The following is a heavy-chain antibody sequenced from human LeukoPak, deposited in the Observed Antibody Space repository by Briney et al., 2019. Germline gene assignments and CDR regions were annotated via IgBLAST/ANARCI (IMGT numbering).Heavy chain of an antibody. CDR1: GFTFSRHS. V-gene: IGHV3-21*01. J-gene: IGHJ5*02. D-gene: IGHD2-2*01. CDR2: ISPDSNYK. CDR3: TRHADIGVIQASTGATNWFDP. Sequence: GGSLRLSCAASGFTFSRHSMNWARPAPGKRLEWVSSISPDSNYKYYADSVKGRFTISRDNAKNSLYLQMNSLRAEDTAVYYCTRHADIGVIQASTGATNWFDPWGQGTLVTVSS.